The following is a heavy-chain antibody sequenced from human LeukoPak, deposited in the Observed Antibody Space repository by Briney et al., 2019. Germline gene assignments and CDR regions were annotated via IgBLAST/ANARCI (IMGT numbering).Heavy chain of an antibody. Sequence: GGTLRLSCAASGFTFSSYGMSWVRQAPGKGLEWVSAISGSGGSTYYADSVKGRFTISRDNSKNTLYLQMNSLRAEDTAVYYCAKIPPACSGGSCYDYWGQGTLVTVSS. D-gene: IGHD2-15*01. CDR2: ISGSGGST. V-gene: IGHV3-23*01. CDR1: GFTFSSYG. J-gene: IGHJ4*02. CDR3: AKIPPACSGGSCYDY.